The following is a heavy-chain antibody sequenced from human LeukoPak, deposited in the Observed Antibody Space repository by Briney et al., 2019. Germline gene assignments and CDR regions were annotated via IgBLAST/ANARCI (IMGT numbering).Heavy chain of an antibody. V-gene: IGHV1-69*05. Sequence: SVKVSCKASGGTFSSYAISWVRQAPGQGLEWMGRIIPIFGTANYAQKFQGRVTITTDESTSTAYMELSSLRSEDTVVYYCARDRIRGYSYGITNYFDYWGQGTLVTVSS. CDR1: GGTFSSYA. J-gene: IGHJ4*02. CDR2: IIPIFGTA. CDR3: ARDRIRGYSYGITNYFDY. D-gene: IGHD5-18*01.